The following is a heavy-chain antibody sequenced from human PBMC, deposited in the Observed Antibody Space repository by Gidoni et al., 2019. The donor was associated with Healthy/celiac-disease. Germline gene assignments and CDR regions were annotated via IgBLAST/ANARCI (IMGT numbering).Heavy chain of an antibody. CDR1: GFTFRSYA. V-gene: IGHV3-30*04. CDR2: ISYYGRNN. CDR3: ARGAGRYCSGGSCYSDYFDY. D-gene: IGHD2-15*01. J-gene: IGHJ4*02. Sequence: QVQLVEAGGGVVQPGRSLRLSCEASGFTFRSYAMPWVSQAPGKGLAWVAVISYYGRNNYYADSVKGRFTISRDNSKNTLYLQMNSLRAEDTAVYYCARGAGRYCSGGSCYSDYFDYWGQGTLVTVSS.